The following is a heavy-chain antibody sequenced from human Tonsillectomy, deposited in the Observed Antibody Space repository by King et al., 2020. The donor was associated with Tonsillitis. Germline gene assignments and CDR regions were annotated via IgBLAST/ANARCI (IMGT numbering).Heavy chain of an antibody. CDR1: GGSISSGGYY. CDR3: ARGGVDGEGPYGMDV. CDR2: IYYSGST. J-gene: IGHJ6*02. V-gene: IGHV4-31*03. Sequence: VQLQESGPGLVKPSQTLSLTCTVSGGSISSGGYYWSWIRQHPGKGLEWIGYIYYSGSTYYNPSLKSRLTISVDTSKNQFSLKMSSVTAADTAVYYCARGGVDGEGPYGMDVWGQGTTVTVSS. D-gene: IGHD3-10*01.